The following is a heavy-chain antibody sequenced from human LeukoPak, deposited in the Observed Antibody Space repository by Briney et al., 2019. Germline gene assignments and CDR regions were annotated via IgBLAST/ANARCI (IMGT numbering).Heavy chain of an antibody. Sequence: GGSLRLSCAASGFTSSNYAMSWVRQAPGKGLEWVSAISGSGGSTYYADSVKGRFTISRDNSKNTLYLQMNSLRAEDTAVYYCAKVGSSGWYSYYFDYWGQGTLVTVSS. V-gene: IGHV3-23*01. D-gene: IGHD6-19*01. CDR1: GFTSSNYA. CDR2: ISGSGGST. J-gene: IGHJ4*02. CDR3: AKVGSSGWYSYYFDY.